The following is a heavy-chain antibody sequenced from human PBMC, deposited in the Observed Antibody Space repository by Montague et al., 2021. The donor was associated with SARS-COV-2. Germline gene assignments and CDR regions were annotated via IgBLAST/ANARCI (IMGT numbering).Heavy chain of an antibody. J-gene: IGHJ5*02. CDR3: ARGYDYVWGSYRYLHWFDP. Sequence: SETLSLTCAVYVGCVVGYYWRWIRQHPSKVLSRCGEINHSGSTNYNPSLKSRVTISVDTSKNQFSLKLSSVTAADTAVYYCARGYDYVWGSYRYLHWFDPWGQGTLVTVSS. CDR2: INHSGST. CDR1: VGCVVGYY. D-gene: IGHD3-16*02. V-gene: IGHV4-34*01.